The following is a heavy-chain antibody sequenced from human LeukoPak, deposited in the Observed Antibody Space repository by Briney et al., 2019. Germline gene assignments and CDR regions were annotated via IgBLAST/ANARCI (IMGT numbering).Heavy chain of an antibody. D-gene: IGHD3-16*01. Sequence: SETLSLTCIVSGGSISGYYWTWIRQPPGKGLGWIGQIHYSGKADYNPSLRRRITISVDTTKNQMSLKLSSVTAADTAVYYCARFGVYYDMGVLGQGTTVTVS. V-gene: IGHV4-59*01. CDR1: GGSISGYY. CDR3: ARFGVYYDMGV. CDR2: IHYSGKA. J-gene: IGHJ6*02.